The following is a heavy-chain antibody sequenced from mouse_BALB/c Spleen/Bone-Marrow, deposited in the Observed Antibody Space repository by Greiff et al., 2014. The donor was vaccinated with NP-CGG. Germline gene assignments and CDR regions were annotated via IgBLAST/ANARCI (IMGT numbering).Heavy chain of an antibody. J-gene: IGHJ4*01. Sequence: EVKLVESGPELVKPGASMKISCKASGYSFTGYTMNWVKQSHGKNLEWIGLINPYNGGTIYNQKFKGKATLTVDRSSSTAYMELLSLTSEDSAVYYCARRTMITAMDYWGQGTSVTVSS. D-gene: IGHD2-4*01. CDR1: GYSFTGYT. CDR3: ARRTMITAMDY. CDR2: INPYNGGT. V-gene: IGHV1-37*01.